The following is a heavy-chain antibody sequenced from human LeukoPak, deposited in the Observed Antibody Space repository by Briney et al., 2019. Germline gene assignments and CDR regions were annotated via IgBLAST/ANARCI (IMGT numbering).Heavy chain of an antibody. D-gene: IGHD2-15*01. J-gene: IGHJ4*02. Sequence: PGGSLRLSCAASGFTFSSYAMSWVRQAPGKGLEWVSAISGSGGSTYYADSVKGRFTISRDNSKNTLYLQMNSLRAEDTAVYYCAKPRYCSGGSCYSWDYWGQGTLVTVSS. CDR2: ISGSGGST. V-gene: IGHV3-23*01. CDR1: GFTFSSYA. CDR3: AKPRYCSGGSCYSWDY.